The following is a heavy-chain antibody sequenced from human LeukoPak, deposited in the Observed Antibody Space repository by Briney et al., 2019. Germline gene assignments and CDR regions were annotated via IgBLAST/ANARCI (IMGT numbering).Heavy chain of an antibody. Sequence: SETLSLTCADHGGSCDDYYCSWIRQPPGKGLEWIGEIHPHGIFYYNSSLTSRVTISIDTSKSQFSLRLTSVTAADTALYYCARGRDRSKAGDLWGQGSLVIVSS. D-gene: IGHD5-24*01. CDR2: IHPHGIF. V-gene: IGHV4-34*01. J-gene: IGHJ5*02. CDR3: ARGRDRSKAGDL. CDR1: GGSCDDYY.